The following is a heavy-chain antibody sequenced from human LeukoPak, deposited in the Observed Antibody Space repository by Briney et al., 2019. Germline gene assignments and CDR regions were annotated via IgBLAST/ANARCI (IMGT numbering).Heavy chain of an antibody. Sequence: SETLSLTCTVSGGSISSSSYYWGWIRQPPGKGLEWIGSIYYSGSTYYSPSLKSRVTISVDTSKNQFSLKLSSVTAADTAVYYCARHLRGVIVFFPYYFDYWGQGTLVTVSS. CDR1: GGSISSSSYY. J-gene: IGHJ4*02. CDR3: ARHLRGVIVFFPYYFDY. V-gene: IGHV4-39*01. D-gene: IGHD3-16*02. CDR2: IYYSGST.